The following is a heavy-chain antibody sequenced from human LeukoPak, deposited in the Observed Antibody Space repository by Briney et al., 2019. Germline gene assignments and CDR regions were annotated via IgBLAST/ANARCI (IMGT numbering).Heavy chain of an antibody. D-gene: IGHD2-15*01. J-gene: IGHJ4*02. Sequence: GGSLRLSCAASGFTFSSYSMNWVRQAPGKGLEWVSSISSSSSYIYYADSVKGRFTISRDNAKNSLYLQMNSLRAEDTAVYYYARDDGGQEGPEAVDYWGQGTLVTVSS. CDR2: ISSSSSYI. V-gene: IGHV3-21*01. CDR3: ARDDGGQEGPEAVDY. CDR1: GFTFSSYS.